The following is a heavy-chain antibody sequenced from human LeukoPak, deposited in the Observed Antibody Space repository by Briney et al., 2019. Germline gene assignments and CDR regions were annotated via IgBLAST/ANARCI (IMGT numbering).Heavy chain of an antibody. CDR1: GDEFVNLW. D-gene: IGHD7-27*01. Sequence: GESLKIFLSSPGDEFVNLWHDLCRQMPGKGLEWVGIIYPGDSGTRYSPSFQGQVTISADKSTSTAHLQWSSLKASDTAMYYCARQAGDMASFEYWGQGTLVTVSS. V-gene: IGHV5-51*01. CDR3: ARQAGDMASFEY. CDR2: IYPGDSGT. J-gene: IGHJ4*02.